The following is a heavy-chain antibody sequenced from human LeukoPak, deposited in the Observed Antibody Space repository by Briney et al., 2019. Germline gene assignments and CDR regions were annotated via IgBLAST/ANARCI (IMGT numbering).Heavy chain of an antibody. CDR2: ISWDGGST. J-gene: IGHJ4*02. CDR1: GFTFDDYT. D-gene: IGHD2-15*01. CDR3: AKDFPCSGGSCYPRGFDY. V-gene: IGHV3-43*01. Sequence: GGSLRLSCAASGFTFDDYTMHWVRQAPGKGVEWVSLISWDGGSTYYADSVKGRFTISRDNSKNSLYLQMNSLRTEDTALYYCAKDFPCSGGSCYPRGFDYWGQGTLVTVSS.